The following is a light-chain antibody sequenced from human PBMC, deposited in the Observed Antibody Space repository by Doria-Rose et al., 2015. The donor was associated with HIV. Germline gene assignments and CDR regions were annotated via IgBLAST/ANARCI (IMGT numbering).Light chain of an antibody. Sequence: EIVLTQSPGTLSLSPGERATLFCRASQSFSSTYLAWYQQKPGQAPSLLIYDGSTRATGIPGRFSASGSGTDFTLTINRLEPEDFALYYCHQYGTSWTFGQGTKVE. V-gene: IGKV3-20*01. CDR3: HQYGTSWT. CDR1: QSFSSTY. J-gene: IGKJ1*01. CDR2: DGS.